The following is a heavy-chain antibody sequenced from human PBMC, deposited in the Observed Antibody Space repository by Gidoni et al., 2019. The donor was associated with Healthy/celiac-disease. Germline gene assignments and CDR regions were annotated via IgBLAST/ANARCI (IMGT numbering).Heavy chain of an antibody. CDR2: IRSKAYGGTT. D-gene: IGHD2-21*02. V-gene: IGHV3-49*04. J-gene: IGHJ3*02. CDR1: GFTFGDYA. Sequence: EVQPVQSGAGLVQPVRSLSLSCTASGFTFGDYAMSWVRQAPGKGLEWVGFIRSKAYGGTTEDAASVKGRFTISRDDSKSIAYLQMNSLKTEDTGVYYWTRVFGGNSAAFDIGGQGTMVTVSS. CDR3: TRVFGGNSAAFDI.